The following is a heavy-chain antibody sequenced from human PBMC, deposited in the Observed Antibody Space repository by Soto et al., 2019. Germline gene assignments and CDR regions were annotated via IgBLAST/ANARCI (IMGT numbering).Heavy chain of an antibody. J-gene: IGHJ4*02. CDR1: GFTFSSYA. V-gene: IGHV3-9*01. CDR2: ITWNGGSI. D-gene: IGHD3-22*01. CDR3: AKAYYDSSXPLDY. Sequence: HPGGSLILSCAASGFTFSSYAMHWVRQAPGKGLEWVSGITWNGGSIGYADSVKGRFTISRDNAKNSLYLQMNSLRAEDTALYYCAKAYYDSSXPLDYWGQGTLVTVSS.